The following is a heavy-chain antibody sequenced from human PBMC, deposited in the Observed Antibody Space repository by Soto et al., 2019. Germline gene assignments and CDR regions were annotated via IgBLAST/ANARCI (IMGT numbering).Heavy chain of an antibody. CDR2: ISYDGSNK. CDR1: GFTFSSYA. CDR3: ARDSGSSGVPAAASWDS. J-gene: IGHJ4*02. D-gene: IGHD6-13*01. V-gene: IGHV3-30-3*01. Sequence: ESGGGVVQPGRSLRLSCAASGFTFSSYAMHWVRQAPGKGLEWVAVISYDGSNKYYADSVKGRFTISRDNSKNTLFLQMNSLKAEDTAVYYCARDSGSSGVPAAASWDSWGQGTLVTVSS.